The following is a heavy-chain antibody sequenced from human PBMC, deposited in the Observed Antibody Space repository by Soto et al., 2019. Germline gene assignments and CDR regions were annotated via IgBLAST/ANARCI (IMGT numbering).Heavy chain of an antibody. CDR1: GFTFSSYA. CDR3: ARVLTMVRGVIITTSYYYGMDV. J-gene: IGHJ6*02. CDR2: ISYDGSNK. Sequence: GGSLRLSCAASGFTFSSYAMHWVRQAPGKGLEWVAVISYDGSNKYYADSVKGRFTISRDNSKNTLYLQMNSLRAEDTAVYYCARVLTMVRGVIITTSYYYGMDVWGQGTTVTVSS. D-gene: IGHD3-10*01. V-gene: IGHV3-30-3*01.